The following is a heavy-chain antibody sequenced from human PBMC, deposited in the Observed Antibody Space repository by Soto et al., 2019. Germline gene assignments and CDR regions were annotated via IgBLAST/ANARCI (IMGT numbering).Heavy chain of an antibody. J-gene: IGHJ5*02. V-gene: IGHV4-39*01. D-gene: IGHD3-16*02. Sequence: LDTLSLTCTASGVYVITSIGYWGWIRQPPGKGLEWIGRIYFSGRTDYIPSLKCRVHISGDPSKNQFSLKLNSVTAADTAVYFCARHVPSYDYLWGSYRFNWFDPWGQGTLVTVS. CDR3: ARHVPSYDYLWGSYRFNWFDP. CDR1: GVYVITSIGY. CDR2: IYFSGRT.